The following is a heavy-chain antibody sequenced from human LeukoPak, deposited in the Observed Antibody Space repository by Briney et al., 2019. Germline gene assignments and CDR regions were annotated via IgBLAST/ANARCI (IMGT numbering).Heavy chain of an antibody. CDR1: GGTFSSYA. V-gene: IGHV1-2*02. J-gene: IGHJ4*02. Sequence: ASVKVSCKASGGTFSSYAISWVRQAPGQGLEWMGWINPNSGGTNYAQKFQGRVTMTRDTSISTAYMELSRLRSDDTAVYYCARARTRLGELSLVLKDWGQGTLVTVSS. CDR3: ARARTRLGELSLVLKD. CDR2: INPNSGGT. D-gene: IGHD3-16*02.